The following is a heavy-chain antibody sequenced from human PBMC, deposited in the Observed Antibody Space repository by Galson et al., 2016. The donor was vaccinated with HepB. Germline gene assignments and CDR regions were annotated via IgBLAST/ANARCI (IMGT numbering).Heavy chain of an antibody. Sequence: SVKVSCKASGYTFTSYNIHWVRQAPGQGLEWMAIIYANGGWTTYAQKFQGRVTVTWDTSTNTVYMEENSLTSEDTAVYYCARGINESLGNWGQGTLVTVSS. CDR3: ARGINESLGN. V-gene: IGHV1-46*01. J-gene: IGHJ4*02. CDR2: IYANGGWT. D-gene: IGHD2-15*01. CDR1: GYTFTSYN.